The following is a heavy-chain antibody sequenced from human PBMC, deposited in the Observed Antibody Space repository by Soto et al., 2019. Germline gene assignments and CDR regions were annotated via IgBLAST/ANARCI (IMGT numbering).Heavy chain of an antibody. CDR3: ARSHGLDV. V-gene: IGHV5-51*01. Sequence: PGESLKISCQGSGYSFTSCWIGWVRQMPGKGLEWMGLIYPGDSDTRYSPSFQGQVTISVDKSIRTAYLQWSSLKASDTAIYYCARSHGLDVWGQGTTVTVSS. CDR1: GYSFTSCW. CDR2: IYPGDSDT. J-gene: IGHJ6*02.